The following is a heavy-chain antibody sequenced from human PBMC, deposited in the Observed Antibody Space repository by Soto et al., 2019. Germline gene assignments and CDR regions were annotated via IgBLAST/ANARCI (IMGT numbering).Heavy chain of an antibody. D-gene: IGHD2-8*01. CDR1: GFTFSSYS. CDR3: ARARTYYYMDV. J-gene: IGHJ6*03. V-gene: IGHV3-48*01. Sequence: DVKLVESGGGLVQPGGSLRLSCAASGFTFSSYSMNWVRQAPGKGLEWVSFITGSSGTIYYADSVKGRFTISRDNAKNSLFLQMNSLRAEDTSVYYCARARTYYYMDVWGKGTTVTVSS. CDR2: ITGSSGTI.